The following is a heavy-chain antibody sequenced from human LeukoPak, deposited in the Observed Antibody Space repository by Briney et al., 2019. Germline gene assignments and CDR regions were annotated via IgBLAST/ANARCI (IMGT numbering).Heavy chain of an antibody. D-gene: IGHD3-3*01. Sequence: SETLSLTCTVSGGSISSYYWSWIRQPAGKGLEWIGRIYTSGSTYYNPSLKSRVTISVDTSKNQFSLKLSSVTAADTAVYYCARTYYDFWSGSSRAADWFDPWGQGTLVTVSS. CDR2: IYTSGST. V-gene: IGHV4-4*07. CDR3: ARTYYDFWSGSSRAADWFDP. CDR1: GGSISSYY. J-gene: IGHJ5*02.